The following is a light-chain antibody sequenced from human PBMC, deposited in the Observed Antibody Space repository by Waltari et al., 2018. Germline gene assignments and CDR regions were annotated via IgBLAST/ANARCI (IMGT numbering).Light chain of an antibody. J-gene: IGKJ1*01. V-gene: IGKV3-20*01. CDR3: QKYDSLPAT. Sequence: EVVLTQSPGTLSLSPGEGATLSCRASESVSKFLAWYQQKPGQAPRLLIFHASNRASGIPDRCSGSGFGTDFSLTISRLEPEDFAVYYCQKYDSLPATFGQGTKVEIK. CDR2: HAS. CDR1: ESVSKF.